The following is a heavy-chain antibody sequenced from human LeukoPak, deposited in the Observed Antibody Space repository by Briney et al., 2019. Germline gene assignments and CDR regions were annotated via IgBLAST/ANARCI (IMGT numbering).Heavy chain of an antibody. CDR1: GYTFTSYG. J-gene: IGHJ4*02. CDR3: ARDRGKWEHLRFFDY. D-gene: IGHD1-26*01. Sequence: ASVKASCKTSGYTFTSYGISWVRQAPGQGLEWMGWISAYNGNTNYAQKFQGRVTMTTDTSTSTAYMELRSLRSDDTAMYYCARDRGKWEHLRFFDYWGQGTLVTVSS. CDR2: ISAYNGNT. V-gene: IGHV1-18*01.